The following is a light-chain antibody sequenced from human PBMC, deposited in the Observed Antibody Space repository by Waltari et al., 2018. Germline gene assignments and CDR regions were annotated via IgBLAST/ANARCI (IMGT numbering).Light chain of an antibody. CDR3: QQTFTTPWT. J-gene: IGKJ1*01. CDR2: NSS. CDR1: QAIQSF. V-gene: IGKV1-39*01. Sequence: DIQMTQSPSSLSASVGETVTIACRAGQAIQSFINWYKQKPGRAPKFLISNSSTLQSGVPSRFGGSGSGTEFTLTISSLQPEDVATYFCQQTFTTPWTFGPGTTVEIK.